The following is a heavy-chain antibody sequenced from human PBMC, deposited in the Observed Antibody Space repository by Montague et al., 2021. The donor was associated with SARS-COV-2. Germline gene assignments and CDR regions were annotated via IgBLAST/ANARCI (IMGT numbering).Heavy chain of an antibody. CDR1: GGSISSGSYY. V-gene: IGHV4-61*02. CDR3: IRGLASVDS. J-gene: IGHJ5*01. CDR2: VYSSGIT. Sequence: TLSLTCTVSGGSISSGSYYWSWIRQPAGKGLEWIGRVYSSGITNYNPSLKSRVTISLDTSKNQFSMRLSSVTAADTAFYYCIRGLASVDSWGKGTLVTVSP.